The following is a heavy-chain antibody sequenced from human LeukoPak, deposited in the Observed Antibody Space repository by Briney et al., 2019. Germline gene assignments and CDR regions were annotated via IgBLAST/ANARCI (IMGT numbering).Heavy chain of an antibody. CDR1: GYSFTSYW. D-gene: IGHD3-10*01. V-gene: IGHV5-51*01. J-gene: IGHJ5*02. CDR2: IYPGDSDT. CDR3: ARQRDVRGVANWFDP. Sequence: GESLKIPCKGSGYSFTSYWIGWVRQMPGKGLEWMGIIYPGDSDTRYSPSFQGQVTISADKSISTAYLQWSSLKASDTAMYYCARQRDVRGVANWFDPWGQGTLVTVSS.